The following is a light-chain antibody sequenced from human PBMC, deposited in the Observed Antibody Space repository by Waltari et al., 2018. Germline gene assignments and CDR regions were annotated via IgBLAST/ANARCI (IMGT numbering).Light chain of an antibody. CDR2: DVT. V-gene: IGLV2-14*03. Sequence: QSALTQPASVSGSPGQSITISCTGASTDVGDYNYVSWYQQIPGKAPKVIIYDVTKRPSGVSNRFSGSKSGSSASLSISGLQAEDEAHYYCCSYAGRSTWVFGGGTKVTVL. CDR1: STDVGDYNY. J-gene: IGLJ3*02. CDR3: CSYAGRSTWV.